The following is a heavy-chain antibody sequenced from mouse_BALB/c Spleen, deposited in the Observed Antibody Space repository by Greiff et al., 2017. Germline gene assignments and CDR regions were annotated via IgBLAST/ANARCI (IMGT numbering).Heavy chain of an antibody. Sequence: ESGGGLVKLGGSLKLSCAASGFTFSSYYMSWVRQTPEKRLELVAAINSNGGSTYYPDTVKGRFTISRDNAKNTLYLQMSSLKSEDTALYYCARDGYYEGDYYAMDYWGQGTSVTVSS. J-gene: IGHJ4*01. CDR2: INSNGGST. V-gene: IGHV5-6-2*01. CDR1: GFTFSSYY. CDR3: ARDGYYEGDYYAMDY. D-gene: IGHD2-3*01.